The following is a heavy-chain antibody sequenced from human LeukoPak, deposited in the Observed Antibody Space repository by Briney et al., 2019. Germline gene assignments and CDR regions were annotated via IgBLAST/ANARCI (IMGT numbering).Heavy chain of an antibody. CDR3: ATLGEYYDSSGYYYN. D-gene: IGHD3-22*01. J-gene: IGHJ4*02. V-gene: IGHV4-34*01. Sequence: SETLSLTCAVYGGSFSGNYWSWIRQPQGKGLERIGEINHSGSTNYNPSLKSRVTISVDTSKNQFSLKLTSVTAADTAVYYCATLGEYYDSSGYYYNWGQGTLVTVSS. CDR1: GGSFSGNY. CDR2: INHSGST.